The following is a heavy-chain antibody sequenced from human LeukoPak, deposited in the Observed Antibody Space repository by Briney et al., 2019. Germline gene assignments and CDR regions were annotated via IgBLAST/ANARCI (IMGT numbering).Heavy chain of an antibody. J-gene: IGHJ4*02. D-gene: IGHD6-13*01. CDR1: GFTFSIYG. CDR3: AKQREGTSWSPDY. V-gene: IGHV3-30*18. Sequence: LSGGSLRLSCAASGFTFSIYGMHWVRQAPGKGLEWVTVISFDGSEKYYTDSVKGRFTISKDNSKDTLYLQMNSLRPEDTAVYYCAKQREGTSWSPDYWGQGTLVTVSS. CDR2: ISFDGSEK.